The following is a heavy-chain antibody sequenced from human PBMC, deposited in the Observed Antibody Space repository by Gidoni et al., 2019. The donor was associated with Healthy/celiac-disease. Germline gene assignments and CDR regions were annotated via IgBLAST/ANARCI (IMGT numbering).Heavy chain of an antibody. CDR2: INPSGGST. J-gene: IGHJ4*02. D-gene: IGHD1-26*01. V-gene: IGHV1-46*01. Sequence: QVQLVQSGAEVQKPGASVKVSCKASGYTFTSYYMHWVRQAPGQGLEWMGIINPSGGSTSYAQKFQGRVTMTRDTSTSTVYMELSSLRAEDTAVYYCALVGATSYFDYWGQGTLVTVSS. CDR1: GYTFTSYY. CDR3: ALVGATSYFDY.